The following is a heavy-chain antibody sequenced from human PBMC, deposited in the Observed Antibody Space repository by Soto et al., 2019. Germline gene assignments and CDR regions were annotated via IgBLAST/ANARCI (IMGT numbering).Heavy chain of an antibody. CDR1: GGSISGYY. CDR2: IFYTGST. V-gene: IGHV4-59*01. J-gene: IGHJ5*02. CDR3: ARAQGWLGGARWFDP. D-gene: IGHD3-9*01. Sequence: PSETLSLTCTVSGGSISGYYWNWIRQPPGKGLEWIGYIFYTGSTNYNPSLQSRVTVSLDTSKTQFSLRLSSVTAADTAIYYCARAQGWLGGARWFDPWGQGTLVTVSS.